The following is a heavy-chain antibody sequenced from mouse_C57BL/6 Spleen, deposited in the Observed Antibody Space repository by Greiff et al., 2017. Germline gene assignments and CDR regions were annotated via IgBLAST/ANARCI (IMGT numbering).Heavy chain of an antibody. D-gene: IGHD1-1*01. Sequence: EVQLQQSGPELVKPGASVKISCKASGYSFTGYYMNWVKQSPEKSLEWIGEINPSTGGTTYNQKFKAKATLTVDKSSSTAYMQLKSLTSEDSAVYYCARTEGGYYGSSYPYYAMDYWGQGTSVTVSS. CDR3: ARTEGGYYGSSYPYYAMDY. V-gene: IGHV1-42*01. J-gene: IGHJ4*01. CDR1: GYSFTGYY. CDR2: INPSTGGT.